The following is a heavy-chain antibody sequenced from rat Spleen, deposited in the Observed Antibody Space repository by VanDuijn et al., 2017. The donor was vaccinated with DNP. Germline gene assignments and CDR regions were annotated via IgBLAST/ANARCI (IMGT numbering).Heavy chain of an antibody. V-gene: IGHV4-2*01. CDR2: IKEDSSII. D-gene: IGHD1-11*01. Sequence: EVKLVESGGGLVQPGRSLKLSCTVSGLNFNDYWMGWVRQAPGRGLEWIGEIKEDSSIINHNPSLKDRFTISRDNAQNTLYLQMSKLGSEDTAIYYCARLGWHGWFAYWGQGTLVTVSS. J-gene: IGHJ3*01. CDR1: GLNFNDYW. CDR3: ARLGWHGWFAY.